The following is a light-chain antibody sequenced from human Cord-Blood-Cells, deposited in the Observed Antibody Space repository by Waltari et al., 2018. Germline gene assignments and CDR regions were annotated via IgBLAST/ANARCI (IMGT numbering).Light chain of an antibody. CDR1: QGISSW. CDR2: AAS. Sequence: DIQMTQSPSSVSASVADSVPITCRASQGISSWLAWYQRKPGKAPKLLIYAASSLQSGVPSRFSGSGSGTDFTLTISSLQPEDFATYYCQQANSFPVLTFGGGTKVEIK. J-gene: IGKJ4*01. V-gene: IGKV1-12*01. CDR3: QQANSFPVLT.